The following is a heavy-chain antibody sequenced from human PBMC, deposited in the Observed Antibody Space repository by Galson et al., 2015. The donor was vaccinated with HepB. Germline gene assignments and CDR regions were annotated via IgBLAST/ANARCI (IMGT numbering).Heavy chain of an antibody. V-gene: IGHV4-34*01. CDR3: ARGGPRVVVVAATRSGFDP. CDR1: GGSFSGSY. D-gene: IGHD2-15*01. Sequence: SETLSLTCAVYGGSFSGSYWSWIRQPPGKGLEWIGEINHSGSTNYNPSLKSRVTISVDTSKNQSSLKLSSLTAADTAVYYCARGGPRVVVVAATRSGFDPWGQGTLVTVSS. CDR2: INHSGST. J-gene: IGHJ5*02.